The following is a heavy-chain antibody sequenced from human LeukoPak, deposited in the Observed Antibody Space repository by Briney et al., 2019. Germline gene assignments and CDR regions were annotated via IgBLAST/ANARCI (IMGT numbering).Heavy chain of an antibody. Sequence: GGSLRLSCAASGFTFSSYGMHWVRQAPGKGLEWVAVISYDGSNKYYADSVKGRFTISRDNSKNTLYLQMNSLRAEDTAVYYCAKDWMDGGFDYWGQGTLVTVSS. CDR3: AKDWMDGGFDY. V-gene: IGHV3-30*19. CDR2: ISYDGSNK. CDR1: GFTFSSYG. D-gene: IGHD2-15*01. J-gene: IGHJ4*02.